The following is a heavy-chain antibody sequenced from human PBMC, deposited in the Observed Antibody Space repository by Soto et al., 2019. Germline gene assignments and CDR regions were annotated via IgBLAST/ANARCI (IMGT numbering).Heavy chain of an antibody. D-gene: IGHD2-2*01. Sequence: ASVKVSCKASGYTFTNYAMHWVRQAPGQRLKWMGWIDAGNGNTKYSQKFQGRVTITRDTSASTAYMELNSLGAEDTAVYYCAKSLSTAVNYGLDVWGQGTSVTVSS. J-gene: IGHJ6*02. CDR3: AKSLSTAVNYGLDV. CDR1: GYTFTNYA. V-gene: IGHV1-3*01. CDR2: IDAGNGNT.